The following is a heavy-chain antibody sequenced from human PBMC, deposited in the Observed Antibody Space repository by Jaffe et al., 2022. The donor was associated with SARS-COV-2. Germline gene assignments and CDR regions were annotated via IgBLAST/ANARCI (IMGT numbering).Heavy chain of an antibody. D-gene: IGHD6-13*01. V-gene: IGHV4-59*01. Sequence: QVQLQESGPGLVKPSETLSLTCTVSGGSISSYYWSWIRQPPGKGLEWIGYIYYSGSTNYNPSLKSRVTISVDTSKNQFSLKLSSVTAADTAVYYCARVPDSSSWYPFDYWGQGTLVTVSS. J-gene: IGHJ4*02. CDR2: IYYSGST. CDR3: ARVPDSSSWYPFDY. CDR1: GGSISSYY.